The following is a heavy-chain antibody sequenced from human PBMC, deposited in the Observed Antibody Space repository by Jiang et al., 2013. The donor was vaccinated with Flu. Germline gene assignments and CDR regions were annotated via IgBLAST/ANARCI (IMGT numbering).Heavy chain of an antibody. CDR2: IYWNDDK. CDR3: AHKLNYGRGVIIGGFDP. J-gene: IGHJ5*02. Sequence: KPTQTLTLTCTFSGFSLSTSGVGVGWIRQPPGKALEWLALIYWNDDKRYSPSLKSRLTITKDTSKNQVVLTMTNMDPVDTATYYCAHKLNYGRGVIIGGFDPWGQGTLVTVSS. CDR1: GFSLSTSGVG. V-gene: IGHV2-5*01. D-gene: IGHD3-10*02.